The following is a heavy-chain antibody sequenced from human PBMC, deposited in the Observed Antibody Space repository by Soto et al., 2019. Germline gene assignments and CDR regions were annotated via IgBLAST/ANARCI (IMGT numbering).Heavy chain of an antibody. CDR1: GGSISSYY. J-gene: IGHJ5*02. CDR2: IYYSGST. V-gene: IGHV4-59*01. CDR3: ARGPSVGWQENWFDP. Sequence: QVQLQESGPGLVKPSETLSLTCTVSGGSISSYYWSWIRQPPGKGLEWIGDIYYSGSTNYNPSLKRRVTTSVDTSKNQFSLKLSSVTAAATAVDYCARGPSVGWQENWFDPWGQGTLVTVSS. D-gene: IGHD2-15*01.